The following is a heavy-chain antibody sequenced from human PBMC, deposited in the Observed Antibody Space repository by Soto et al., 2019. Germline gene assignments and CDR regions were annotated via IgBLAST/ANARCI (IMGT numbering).Heavy chain of an antibody. CDR3: ARGGSGLVENPLFDY. CDR2: IYHSGST. D-gene: IGHD6-6*01. J-gene: IGHJ4*02. CDR1: GGSISSGGYS. Sequence: SSETLSLTCTASGGSISSGGYSWSWVRQPPGKGLEWIGYIYHSGSTYYNPSLKSRVTISVDRSKNQFSLKLSSVTAADTAVYYCARGGSGLVENPLFDYWGQGTLVTVSS. V-gene: IGHV4-30-2*01.